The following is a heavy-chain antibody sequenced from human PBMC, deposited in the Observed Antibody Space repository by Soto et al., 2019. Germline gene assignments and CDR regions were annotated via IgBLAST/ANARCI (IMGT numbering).Heavy chain of an antibody. Sequence: EVQLVESGGGLVQPGGSLRLSCAASGFTFSSYAMHWVRQAPGKGLEYVSAITSNGGNTDYASSVKGRFTISRDNSKNSVYLQMGSLRAEDMAMYCFERRIPVGYGMAVGGQGTTVTVSS. CDR2: ITSNGGNT. V-gene: IGHV3-64*01. CDR3: ERRIPVGYGMAV. CDR1: GFTFSSYA. D-gene: IGHD2-21*01. J-gene: IGHJ6*02.